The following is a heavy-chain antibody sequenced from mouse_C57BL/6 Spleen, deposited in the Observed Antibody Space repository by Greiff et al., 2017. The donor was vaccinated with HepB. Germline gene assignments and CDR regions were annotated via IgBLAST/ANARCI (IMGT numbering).Heavy chain of an antibody. CDR3: ARQDYYDYGSWFAY. CDR1: GYTFTSYG. Sequence: QVQLKESGAELARPGASVKLSCKASGYTFTSYGISWVKQRTGQGLEWIGEIYPRSGNTYYNEKFKGKATLTADKSSSTAYMELRSLTSEDSAVYFCARQDYYDYGSWFAYWGQGTLVTVSA. CDR2: IYPRSGNT. V-gene: IGHV1-81*01. J-gene: IGHJ3*01. D-gene: IGHD2-4*01.